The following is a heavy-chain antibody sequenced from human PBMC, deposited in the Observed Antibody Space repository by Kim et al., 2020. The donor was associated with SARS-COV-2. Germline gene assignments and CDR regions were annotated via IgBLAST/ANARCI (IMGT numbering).Heavy chain of an antibody. J-gene: IGHJ6*02. D-gene: IGHD6-13*01. CDR3: ARGESSSWYYYYYGMDV. V-gene: IGHV6-1*01. Sequence: VKSRITINPDTSKNQFSLQLNSVTPEDTAVYYCARGESSSWYYYYYGMDVWGQGTTVTVSS.